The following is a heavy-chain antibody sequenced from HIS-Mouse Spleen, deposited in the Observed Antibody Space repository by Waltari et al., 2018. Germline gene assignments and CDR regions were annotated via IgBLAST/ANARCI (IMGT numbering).Heavy chain of an antibody. CDR1: GGSISSSSYY. D-gene: IGHD6-13*01. CDR2: IYYSGSN. Sequence: QLQLQESGPGLVKPSETLSLTCTVSGGSISSSSYYWGWIRQPPGKGLEWIGSIYYSGSNYHNPSLKSRVTISVDTSKNQFSLKLSSVTAADTAVYYCAREIPYSSSWYDWYFDLWGRCTLVTVSS. V-gene: IGHV4-39*07. J-gene: IGHJ2*01. CDR3: AREIPYSSSWYDWYFDL.